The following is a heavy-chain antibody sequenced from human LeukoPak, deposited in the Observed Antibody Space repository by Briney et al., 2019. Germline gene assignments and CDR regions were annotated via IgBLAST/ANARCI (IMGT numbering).Heavy chain of an antibody. CDR1: GGTFSSYA. V-gene: IGHV1-69*05. Sequence: SVKVSCKASGGTFSSYAISWVRQAPGQGLEWMGRIIPIFGTANYAQKFQGRVTITTDESTSTAYMELSSLRSEDTAVYYCARARGGGIYDILTDDYWAREPWSPSPQ. CDR2: IIPIFGTA. D-gene: IGHD3-9*01. CDR3: ARARGGGIYDILTDDY. J-gene: IGHJ4*02.